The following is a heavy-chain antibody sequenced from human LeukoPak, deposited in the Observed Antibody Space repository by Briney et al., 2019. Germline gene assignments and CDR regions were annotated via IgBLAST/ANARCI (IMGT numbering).Heavy chain of an antibody. D-gene: IGHD2-2*01. J-gene: IGHJ4*02. CDR3: ARGEGIVVVPAANLDY. V-gene: IGHV1-2*02. CDR2: INPNSGGT. CDR1: GYTFTGYY. Sequence: ASVKVSCKASGYTFTGYYMHWVRQAPGQGLEWMGWINPNSGGTNYAQKLQGRVTMTRDTSISTAYMELSRLRSDDTAVYYCARGEGIVVVPAANLDYWGQGTLVTVSS.